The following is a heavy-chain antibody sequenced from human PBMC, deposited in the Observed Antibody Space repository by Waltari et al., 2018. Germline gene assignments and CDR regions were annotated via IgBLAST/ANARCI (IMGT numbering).Heavy chain of an antibody. D-gene: IGHD3-16*01. Sequence: QVQLVQSGAEVRKPGSSVKVSCRASGGTFGSYAITWVRQAPGEGLEWMGGILPIFGTAPNYAQKFQGRPTITADESTATVYMDLSSLRSDDTAVYYCARRQLGGAFDPWGQGTLVSVSS. CDR3: ARRQLGGAFDP. V-gene: IGHV1-69*12. CDR1: GGTFGSYA. CDR2: ILPIFGTAP. J-gene: IGHJ5*02.